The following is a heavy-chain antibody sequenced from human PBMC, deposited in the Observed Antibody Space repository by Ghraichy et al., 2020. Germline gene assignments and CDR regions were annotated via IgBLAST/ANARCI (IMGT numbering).Heavy chain of an antibody. Sequence: SETLSLTCAVSGGPFRNYYWNWIRQSPGKGLEWIGEINHSGSASYNPSLKSRVNISIDTSNNQISLRLNSMTAADTAAYYCARGGYSSGWWLGYWGQGTPVPVSS. CDR3: ARGGYSSGWWLGY. D-gene: IGHD6-19*01. J-gene: IGHJ1*01. CDR2: INHSGSA. CDR1: GGPFRNYY. V-gene: IGHV4-34*01.